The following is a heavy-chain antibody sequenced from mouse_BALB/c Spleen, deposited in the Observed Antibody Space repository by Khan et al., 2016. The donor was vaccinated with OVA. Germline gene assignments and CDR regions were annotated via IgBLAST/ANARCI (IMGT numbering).Heavy chain of an antibody. CDR3: ARPGSYYRYDVGFAY. D-gene: IGHD2-14*01. J-gene: IGHJ3*01. V-gene: IGHV4-1*02. CDR2: INPDSSTI. CDR1: GFDFSRYW. Sequence: EVKLLESGGGLVQPGGSLKLSCAASGFDFSRYWMSWVRQAPGKGLEWIGEINPDSSTINYTPSLKDKFIISRDNAKNTLYLQMNKVRSEDTALYYCARPGSYYRYDVGFAYWGQGTLVTVSA.